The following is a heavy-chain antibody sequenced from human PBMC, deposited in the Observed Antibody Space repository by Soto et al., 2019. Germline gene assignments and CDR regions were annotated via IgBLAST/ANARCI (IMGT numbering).Heavy chain of an antibody. CDR2: ISYIWET. D-gene: IGHD3-16*02. CDR3: ARHGSF. CDR1: GVSISGTSYY. V-gene: IGHV4-39*01. Sequence: QLQLQESGPGLVKPSETLSLTCTVSGVSISGTSYYWGWIRQTPAKGLEWIGTISYIWETFYNPSLKSRVTISIDTSKNHFSLNLTSVTAADTAIYYCARHGSFWGQGALVTVSS. J-gene: IGHJ1*01.